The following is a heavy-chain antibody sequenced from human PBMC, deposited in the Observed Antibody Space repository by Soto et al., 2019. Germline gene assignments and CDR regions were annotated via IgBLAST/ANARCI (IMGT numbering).Heavy chain of an antibody. D-gene: IGHD2-15*01. CDR2: IYYSGST. Sequence: PSETLSLTCTVSGGSISSYYWNWIRQPPGKGLEWIGYIYYSGSTNYNPSLKSRVTMSVDTSKNLFSLKLSSVTAADTAVYYCANASTRMTSLGYWGQGTLVTVSS. CDR1: GGSISSYY. CDR3: ANASTRMTSLGY. J-gene: IGHJ4*02. V-gene: IGHV4-59*08.